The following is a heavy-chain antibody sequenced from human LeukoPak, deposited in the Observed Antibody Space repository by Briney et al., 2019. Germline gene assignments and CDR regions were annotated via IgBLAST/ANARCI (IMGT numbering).Heavy chain of an antibody. CDR3: ARRIIVVASFDY. CDR1: GGSISSSSYY. J-gene: IGHJ4*02. D-gene: IGHD2-15*01. V-gene: IGHV4-39*01. CDR2: IYYSGST. Sequence: PSETLSLTCTVSGGSISSSSYYWGWIRQPPGKGPEWIGSIYYSGSTYYNPSLKSRVTISVDTSKNQFSLKLSSVTAADTAVYYCARRIIVVASFDYWGQGTLVTVSS.